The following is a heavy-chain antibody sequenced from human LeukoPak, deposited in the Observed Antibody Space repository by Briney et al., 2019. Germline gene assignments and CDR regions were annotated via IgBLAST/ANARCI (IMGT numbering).Heavy chain of an antibody. D-gene: IGHD3-10*01. Sequence: PGPSLRLSCAASGFTFSIYAMSWLRQPPRNWLEWISTIVGNNPTTYYAKSVKGRFTISRDNSKNTLYLQMNSLRAEDTAVYYCAKTLWFREPFGWFDPWGQGTLVTVSS. V-gene: IGHV3-23*01. CDR3: AKTLWFREPFGWFDP. CDR1: GFTFSIYA. CDR2: IVGNNPTT. J-gene: IGHJ5*02.